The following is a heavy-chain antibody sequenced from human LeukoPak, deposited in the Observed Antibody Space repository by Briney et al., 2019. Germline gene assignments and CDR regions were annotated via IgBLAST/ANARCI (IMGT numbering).Heavy chain of an antibody. D-gene: IGHD2-15*01. V-gene: IGHV3-48*02. CDR1: GFTFSSYS. Sequence: RPGGSLRLSCAASGFTFSSYSMNWVRQAPGKGREWVSYISSRGSTKYYADSVKGRFTISRDNAQNSLYLQMNSLRDEDKAVYYCAIEGYCSGGTCYTNWFDTWGQGTLLTVSS. CDR2: ISSRGSTK. CDR3: AIEGYCSGGTCYTNWFDT. J-gene: IGHJ5*02.